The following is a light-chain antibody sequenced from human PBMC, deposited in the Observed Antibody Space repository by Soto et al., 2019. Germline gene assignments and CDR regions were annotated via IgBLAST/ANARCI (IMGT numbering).Light chain of an antibody. J-gene: IGKJ1*01. Sequence: EIVRTQSPATLSVSPGERATLSCRASQSVSSNLAWYQQKPGQAPRLLIYGASTRATGIPARFSGSGSGTEFTLTISSLQSEDFAVYYCQQYSNWPLWTFGQGTKVEIK. CDR2: GAS. CDR3: QQYSNWPLWT. V-gene: IGKV3-15*01. CDR1: QSVSSN.